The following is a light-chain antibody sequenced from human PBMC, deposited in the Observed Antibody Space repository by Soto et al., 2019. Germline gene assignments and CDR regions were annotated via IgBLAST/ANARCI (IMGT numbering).Light chain of an antibody. V-gene: IGLV2-14*01. CDR2: DVS. J-gene: IGLJ1*01. CDR1: SSDVGGYNY. CDR3: SSYTSFSTDV. Sequence: QSVLTQPASVSGSPGQSITISCTGTSSDVGGYNYVSWYQQHPGKAPKLMIYDVSNRPSGVSNRFSGSKSGNTASLTISGLQAEDEADYYCSSYTSFSTDVFGTGTRSPS.